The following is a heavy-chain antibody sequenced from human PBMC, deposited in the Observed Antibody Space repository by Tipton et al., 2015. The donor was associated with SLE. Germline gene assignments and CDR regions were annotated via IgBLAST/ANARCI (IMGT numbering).Heavy chain of an antibody. D-gene: IGHD3-3*01. CDR1: GGSISSTDYH. Sequence: TLSLTCTVSGGSISSTDYHWGWIRQPPGRGLEWIGSFFYSGSTHHNPSLKSRVTISVDMSKNQFSLMLTSVTAADTAMYFCAKPTLRFLATPRGVGSYWYFDLWGRGTLVTVSS. V-gene: IGHV4-39*01. J-gene: IGHJ2*01. CDR2: FFYSGST. CDR3: AKPTLRFLATPRGVGSYWYFDL.